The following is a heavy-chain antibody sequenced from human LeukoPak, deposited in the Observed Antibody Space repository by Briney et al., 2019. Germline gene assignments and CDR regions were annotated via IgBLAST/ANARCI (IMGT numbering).Heavy chain of an antibody. CDR2: IYTSGSA. Sequence: SGTLSLTCTVSGGSISSYYWSWIRQPAGKGLEWIGRIYTSGSANYNPSLKSRVTMSVDTSKNQFSLKLSSVTAADTAVYYCARDLWFGELSSAPSYYYYGMDVWGQGTTVTVSS. CDR3: ARDLWFGELSSAPSYYYYGMDV. V-gene: IGHV4-4*07. CDR1: GGSISSYY. J-gene: IGHJ6*02. D-gene: IGHD3-10*01.